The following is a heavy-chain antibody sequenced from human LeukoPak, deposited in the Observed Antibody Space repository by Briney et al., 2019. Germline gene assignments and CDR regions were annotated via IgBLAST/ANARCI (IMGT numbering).Heavy chain of an antibody. CDR1: GHSINSRYY. CDR3: VRGTGTTLGDAFDI. CDR2: IYHRGRT. D-gene: IGHD1-7*01. V-gene: IGHV4-38-2*02. Sequence: PSETLSLTCTVSGHSINSRYYWGWIRQPPGKGLEWIGSIYHRGRTYNNPSLKSRVTISVDTSKNQFSLKLSSVTAADTAVYYCVRGTGTTLGDAFDIWGQGTMVTVSS. J-gene: IGHJ3*02.